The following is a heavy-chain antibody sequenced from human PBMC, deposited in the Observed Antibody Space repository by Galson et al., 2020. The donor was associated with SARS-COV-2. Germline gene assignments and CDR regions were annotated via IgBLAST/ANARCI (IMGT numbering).Heavy chain of an antibody. D-gene: IGHD2-2*01. J-gene: IGHJ3*02. CDR3: ASQQLLDAFDI. V-gene: IGHV3-33*01. Sequence: PGGSLRLSCAASGFTFSSYGMHWVRQAPGKGLEWVAVIWYDGSNKYYADSVKGRFTISRDNSKNTLYLQMNSLRAEDTAVYYCASQQLLDAFDIWGQGTMVTVSS. CDR2: IWYDGSNK. CDR1: GFTFSSYG.